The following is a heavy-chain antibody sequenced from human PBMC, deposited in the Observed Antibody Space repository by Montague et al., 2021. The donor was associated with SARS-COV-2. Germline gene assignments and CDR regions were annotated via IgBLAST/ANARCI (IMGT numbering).Heavy chain of an antibody. CDR1: GGSFSGYY. J-gene: IGHJ6*02. CDR3: ARRGYSYYYYGMDV. Sequence: ETLSLTCAVYGGSFSGYYWSWTRQPPGKGLEWIGEINHSGSTNYNPSLKSRVTISVDTSKNQFSLKLSSVTAADTAVYYCARRGYSYYYYGMDVWGQGTTVTVSS. V-gene: IGHV4-34*01. D-gene: IGHD5-24*01. CDR2: INHSGST.